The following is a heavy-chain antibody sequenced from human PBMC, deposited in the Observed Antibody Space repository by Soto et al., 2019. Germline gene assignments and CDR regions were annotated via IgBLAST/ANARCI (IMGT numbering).Heavy chain of an antibody. Sequence: GGSLRLSCAASGFTFSSSAISWVRQAPGKGLEWVSAVSANGQGIYYADSVRGRFTISRDNSKNTVFPHMDSLSAEDTAVYYCAKDRHYPRDYFHYWGQGTLVTVSS. CDR3: AKDRHYPRDYFHY. J-gene: IGHJ4*02. D-gene: IGHD3-10*01. CDR1: GFTFSSSA. V-gene: IGHV3-23*01. CDR2: VSANGQGI.